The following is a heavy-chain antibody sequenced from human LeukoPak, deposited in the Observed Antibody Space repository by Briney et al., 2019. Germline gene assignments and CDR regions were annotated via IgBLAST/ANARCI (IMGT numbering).Heavy chain of an antibody. D-gene: IGHD3-10*01. Sequence: ASVKVSCKASGYTFTGYYMHWVRQAPGQGLEWMGWINPNSGGTNYAQKFQGRVTMTRDTSISTAYMELSRLRSDDTAVYYCARGTPRWFGESNYYYYMDVWGKGTTVTVSS. CDR1: GYTFTGYY. V-gene: IGHV1-2*02. CDR2: INPNSGGT. CDR3: ARGTPRWFGESNYYYYMDV. J-gene: IGHJ6*03.